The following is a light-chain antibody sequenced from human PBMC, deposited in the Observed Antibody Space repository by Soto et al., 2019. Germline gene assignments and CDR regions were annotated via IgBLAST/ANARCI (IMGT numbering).Light chain of an antibody. CDR3: SSYTSSTFYV. J-gene: IGLJ1*01. CDR2: EVS. Sequence: LNLPYSMYGSPGQSITISCTGTSSDVGGYNYVSWYQQHPGKAPKLMIYEVSNRPSGVSNRSSGSKSGNTASLTISGLQAEEEADHYCSSYTSSTFYVFGTGTKVTVL. V-gene: IGLV2-14*01. CDR1: SSDVGGYNY.